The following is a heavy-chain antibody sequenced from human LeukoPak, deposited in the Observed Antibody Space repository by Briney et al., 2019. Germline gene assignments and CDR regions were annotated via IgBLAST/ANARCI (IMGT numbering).Heavy chain of an antibody. CDR3: AKDTFDY. CDR2: ISGSGGST. CDR1: GFTFSSYG. Sequence: GGSLRLSCAASGFTFSSYGMHWVRRAPGKGLEWVSAISGSGGSTYYADSVKGRFTISRDNSKNTLYLQMNSLRAGDTAIYYCAKDTFDYWGQGTLVTVSS. J-gene: IGHJ4*02. V-gene: IGHV3-23*01.